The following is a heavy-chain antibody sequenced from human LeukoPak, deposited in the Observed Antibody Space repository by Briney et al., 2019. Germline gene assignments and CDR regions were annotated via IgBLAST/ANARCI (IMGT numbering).Heavy chain of an antibody. CDR1: GGSISSYY. V-gene: IGHV4-4*07. J-gene: IGHJ6*03. Sequence: SETLSLTCTVSGGSISSYYWSWIRQPAGKGLEWIGRIYTSGSTNYNPSLKSRVTMSVDTSKNQFSLKLSSVTAADTAVYYCARDGSSSSVYYYYMDVWAKGPRSPSP. CDR3: ARDGSSSSVYYYYMDV. D-gene: IGHD6-6*01. CDR2: IYTSGST.